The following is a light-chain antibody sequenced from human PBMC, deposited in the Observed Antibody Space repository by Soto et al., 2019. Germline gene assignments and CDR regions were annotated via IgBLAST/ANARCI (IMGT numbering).Light chain of an antibody. V-gene: IGKV3-20*01. CDR1: QSVSSSY. J-gene: IGKJ4*01. CDR2: GAS. Sequence: EIVLTQSPGTLSLSPGERATLSCRASQSVSSSYLAWYQQKPGQAPRLLIYGASSRATGIPARFSGSGSGTYFTITISRLEPEDFAVYYCQQYGSSPLTFGGGTKVEI. CDR3: QQYGSSPLT.